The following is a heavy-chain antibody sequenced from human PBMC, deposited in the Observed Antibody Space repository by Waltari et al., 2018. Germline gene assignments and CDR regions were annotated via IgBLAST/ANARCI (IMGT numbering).Heavy chain of an antibody. J-gene: IGHJ4*02. CDR2: VDHSGSA. Sequence: QLRLQQWGAGLLKPSETLSLTCAVSGGSFNGYYWSWIRQTPGKGLGWIGEVDHSGSANYSPSLKSRVPGSLDTANNQVSLTLTSVTAADTGIYYCARDARDWEAVDNTYLDSWGQGTLVAVSS. CDR3: ARDARDWEAVDNTYLDS. V-gene: IGHV4-34*01. CDR1: GGSFNGYY. D-gene: IGHD2-21*02.